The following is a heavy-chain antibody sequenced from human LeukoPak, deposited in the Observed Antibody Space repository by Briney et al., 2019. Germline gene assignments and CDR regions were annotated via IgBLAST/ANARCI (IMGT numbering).Heavy chain of an antibody. J-gene: IGHJ4*02. Sequence: ASVKVSCKASGYTFTGYYMHWVRQAPGQGLEWMGWINPNSGGTNYAQKFQGWVTMTRDTSISTAYMELSRLRSDDTAVYYCARWRDSGSYFLDYWGQGTLVTVSS. D-gene: IGHD1-26*01. CDR2: INPNSGGT. CDR1: GYTFTGYY. CDR3: ARWRDSGSYFLDY. V-gene: IGHV1-2*04.